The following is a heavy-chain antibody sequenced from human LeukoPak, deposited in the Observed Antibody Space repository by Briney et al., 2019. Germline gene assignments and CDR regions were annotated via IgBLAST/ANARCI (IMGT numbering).Heavy chain of an antibody. J-gene: IGHJ4*02. CDR2: LNPSSGST. D-gene: IGHD5-18*01. Sequence: ASVKVSCKASGYTFTTYYMHWVRQAPGQGLEWMGILNPSSGSTSYAQRFQGRVTITADESTSTAYMELSSLGSEDTAVYYCARGRGYSYGFDYWGQGTLVTVSS. CDR1: GYTFTTYY. CDR3: ARGRGYSYGFDY. V-gene: IGHV1-46*01.